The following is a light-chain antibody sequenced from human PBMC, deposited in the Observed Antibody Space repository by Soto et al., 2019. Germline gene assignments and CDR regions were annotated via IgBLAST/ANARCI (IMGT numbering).Light chain of an antibody. CDR1: SPNIGAGYD. J-gene: IGLJ1*01. CDR2: GNS. Sequence: PGQRVTISCTGSSPNIGAGYDVHWYQQLPGTAPKLLIYGNSNRPSGVPDRFSGSKSGTSASLAITGLQAEDEADYYCQSYDSSLSGYVFGTGTRSPS. V-gene: IGLV1-40*01. CDR3: QSYDSSLSGYV.